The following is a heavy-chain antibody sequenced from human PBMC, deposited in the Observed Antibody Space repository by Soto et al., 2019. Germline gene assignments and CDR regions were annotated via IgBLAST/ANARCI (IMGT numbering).Heavy chain of an antibody. CDR3: ARGSSWDDYYYYGMDV. V-gene: IGHV3-33*01. D-gene: IGHD6-13*01. Sequence: GGSLRFSCAASGFTFSSYGMHWVRQAPGKGLEWVAVIWYDGSNKYYADSVKGRFTISRDNSKNTLYLQMNSLRAEDTAVYCCARGSSWDDYYYYGMDVWGQGTTVTVSS. CDR2: IWYDGSNK. CDR1: GFTFSSYG. J-gene: IGHJ6*02.